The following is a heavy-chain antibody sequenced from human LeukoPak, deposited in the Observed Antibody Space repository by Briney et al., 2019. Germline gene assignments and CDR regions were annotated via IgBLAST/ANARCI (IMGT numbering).Heavy chain of an antibody. CDR1: GGSFSGYY. CDR2: INHSGST. V-gene: IGHV4-34*01. Sequence: KPSETLSLTCAVYGGSFSGYYWSWIRQPPGKGLEWIGEINHSGSTNYNPSLKSRVTISVDTSKNQFSLKLSSVTAADTAVYYCARGRRRDYWGQGTLVTVSS. CDR3: ARGRRRDY. J-gene: IGHJ4*02.